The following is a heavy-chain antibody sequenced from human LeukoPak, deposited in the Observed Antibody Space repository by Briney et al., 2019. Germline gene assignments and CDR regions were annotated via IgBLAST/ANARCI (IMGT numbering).Heavy chain of an antibody. J-gene: IGHJ3*02. V-gene: IGHV3-23*01. Sequence: GGSLRLSCAASGFTFGSYALSWFRQPPGKGLEWVSSISGSGGTRYYPDSVRGGSTFSRDNSRNTLHLQINSMSAEDTADYYCEKEKYNRLYVRYFDIWGKGKMVTVSS. CDR3: EKEKYNRLYVRYFDI. D-gene: IGHD1-14*01. CDR2: ISGSGGTR. CDR1: GFTFGSYA.